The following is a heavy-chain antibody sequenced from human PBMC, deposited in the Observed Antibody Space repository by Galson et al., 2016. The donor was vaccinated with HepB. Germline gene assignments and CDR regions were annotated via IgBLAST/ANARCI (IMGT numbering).Heavy chain of an antibody. CDR1: GFTFSDYL. J-gene: IGHJ6*02. CDR2: ISSSGQNI. V-gene: IGHV3-11*04. CDR3: ARTLEFRSRRQANYYFYGLDV. D-gene: IGHD3-10*01. Sequence: SLRLSCAASGFTFSDYLMSWVRQAPGKGLEWISCISSSGQNIYYADSVKGRFTISRDNAKTSMYLQVSSLRAEDTGAYYCARTLEFRSRRQANYYFYGLDVWGQGTTVTVSS.